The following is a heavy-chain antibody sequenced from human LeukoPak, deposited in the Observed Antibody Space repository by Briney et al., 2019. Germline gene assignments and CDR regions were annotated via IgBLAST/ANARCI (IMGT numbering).Heavy chain of an antibody. CDR1: GYSISSGYY. V-gene: IGHV4-38-2*02. CDR2: IYHSGST. Sequence: SETLSLTCTVSGYSISSGYYWVWIRQPPGKGLEWIGSIYHSGSTYYNPSLKRRVTISGDTSKNQFSLRLGSVTAADTAVYYCARDLDAFDIWGQGTMVTVSS. CDR3: ARDLDAFDI. J-gene: IGHJ3*02.